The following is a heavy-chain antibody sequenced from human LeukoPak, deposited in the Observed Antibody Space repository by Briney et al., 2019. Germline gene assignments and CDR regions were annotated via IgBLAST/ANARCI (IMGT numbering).Heavy chain of an antibody. CDR2: IYTGGST. CDR3: ARHGEIVAAGISIWFDP. CDR1: GGSISSYY. J-gene: IGHJ5*02. Sequence: SETLSLTCTVSGGSISSYYWSWIRQPPGKGLEWIGYIYTGGSTNYNPSLKSRVTISVDTSKNQFSLKLSSVTAADTAVYYCARHGEIVAAGISIWFDPWGQGTLVTVSS. D-gene: IGHD6-13*01. V-gene: IGHV4-4*09.